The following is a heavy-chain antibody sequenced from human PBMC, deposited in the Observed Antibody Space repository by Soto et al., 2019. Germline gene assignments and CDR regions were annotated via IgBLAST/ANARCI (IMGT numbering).Heavy chain of an antibody. V-gene: IGHV3-30-3*01. CDR3: AREGSRNWFDP. CDR1: GFTFSSYA. CDR2: ISYDGSNK. J-gene: IGHJ5*02. Sequence: GGSLRLSCAASGFTFSSYAMHWVRQAPGKGLEWVAVISYDGSNKYYADSVKGRFTISRDNSKNTLYLQMNSLRAEDTAVYYCAREGSRNWFDPWGQGTLVTVSS.